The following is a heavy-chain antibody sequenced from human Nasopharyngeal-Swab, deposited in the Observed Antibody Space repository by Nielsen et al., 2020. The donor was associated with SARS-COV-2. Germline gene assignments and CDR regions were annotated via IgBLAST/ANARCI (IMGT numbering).Heavy chain of an antibody. Sequence: SGPTLVKPTQTLRLTCTLSGFSLSTTGMCVNWVRQAPGKALEWLACIDWDDDKYYRKSLKTRLTISKDTSNNQVVLTMTNMDPMDTGIYYCARIGKRYYFDYWGQGTLVTVSS. D-gene: IGHD5-24*01. CDR1: GFSLSTTGMC. CDR2: IDWDDDK. J-gene: IGHJ4*02. V-gene: IGHV2-70*11. CDR3: ARIGKRYYFDY.